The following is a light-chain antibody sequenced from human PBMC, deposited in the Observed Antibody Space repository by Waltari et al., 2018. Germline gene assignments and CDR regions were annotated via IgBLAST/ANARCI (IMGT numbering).Light chain of an antibody. CDR3: QQYNNLTPLVT. CDR1: QSVSSN. V-gene: IGKV3-15*01. Sequence: EIVMTQSPVTLSVSPGERATLSCRASQSVSSNLAWYQQNPGQAPGLLIYGASTRATDIPARFSGSGSAADFTLTISSLQSGDFAFYYCQQYNNLTPLVTFGPETKVDIK. J-gene: IGKJ3*01. CDR2: GAS.